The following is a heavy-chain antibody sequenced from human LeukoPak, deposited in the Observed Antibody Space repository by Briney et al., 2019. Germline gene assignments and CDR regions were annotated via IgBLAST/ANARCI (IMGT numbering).Heavy chain of an antibody. D-gene: IGHD2-2*01. CDR1: GFTFSSYA. J-gene: IGHJ4*02. V-gene: IGHV3-23*01. Sequence: GGSLRLSCAASGFTFSSYAMSWVRQAPGKGLEWVSAISGSGGSTYYADSVKGRFTISRDNSRSTLYLQMNSLRVEDTAVYYCAKGYCSSTSCGYFDYWGQGTLVTVSS. CDR2: ISGSGGST. CDR3: AKGYCSSTSCGYFDY.